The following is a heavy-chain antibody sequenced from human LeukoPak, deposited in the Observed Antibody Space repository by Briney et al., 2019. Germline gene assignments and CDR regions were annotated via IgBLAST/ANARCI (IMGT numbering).Heavy chain of an antibody. CDR3: ARDGTYYDILTGYSTYWYFDL. CDR1: GFTFSSYS. D-gene: IGHD3-9*01. Sequence: GGSLRLSCAASGFTFSSYSMNWVRQAPGKGLEWVSSISSSSSYIYYADSVKGRFTISRDNAKNSLYLQMNSLRAEDTAVYYCARDGTYYDILTGYSTYWYFDLWGRGTLVTVSS. V-gene: IGHV3-21*01. CDR2: ISSSSSYI. J-gene: IGHJ2*01.